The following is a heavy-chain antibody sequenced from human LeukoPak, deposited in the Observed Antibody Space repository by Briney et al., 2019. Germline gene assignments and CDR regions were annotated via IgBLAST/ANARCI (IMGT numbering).Heavy chain of an antibody. CDR3: AKDMRPYSGDRSFLVDQ. Sequence: GGSLRLSCAAAGFTFSTYEMNWVRQAPGKGLEWVALISYDGGDKYFADSVKGRFSVSRDNSQNTLFLQMNSLITEDTAIYYCAKDMRPYSGDRSFLVDQWGQGTLVIVSS. J-gene: IGHJ4*02. D-gene: IGHD1-26*01. CDR2: ISYDGGDK. CDR1: GFTFSTYE. V-gene: IGHV3-30*18.